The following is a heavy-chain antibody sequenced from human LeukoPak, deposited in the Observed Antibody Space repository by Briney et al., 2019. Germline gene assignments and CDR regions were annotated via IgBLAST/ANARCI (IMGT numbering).Heavy chain of an antibody. D-gene: IGHD6-13*01. CDR3: ARGDRYSSSLFGEVDY. V-gene: IGHV3-74*01. CDR1: GFTFSSYW. Sequence: GGSLRLSCGASGFTFSSYWMHWVRQAPGKGLVWVSRINSDGSSTRYADSVKGRFTISRDNAKNSLYLQMNSLRAEDTAVYYCARGDRYSSSLFGEVDYWGQGTLVTVSS. J-gene: IGHJ4*02. CDR2: INSDGSST.